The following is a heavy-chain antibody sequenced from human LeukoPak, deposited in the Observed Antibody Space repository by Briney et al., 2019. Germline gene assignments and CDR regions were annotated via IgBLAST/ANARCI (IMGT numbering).Heavy chain of an antibody. CDR3: ARDVNGYSSSWYDY. CDR2: IRYDGSNK. V-gene: IGHV3-30*02. J-gene: IGHJ4*02. CDR1: GFTFSTFG. D-gene: IGHD6-13*01. Sequence: GGSLRLSCAASGFAASGFTFSTFGMHWVRQAPGKGLEWVAFIRYDGSNKYYADSVKGRFTISRDDSKNTLYLQMNSLRAEDTAAYYCARDVNGYSSSWYDYWGQGTLVTVSS.